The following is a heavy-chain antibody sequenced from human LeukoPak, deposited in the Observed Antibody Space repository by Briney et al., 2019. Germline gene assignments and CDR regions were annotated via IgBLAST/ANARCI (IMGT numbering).Heavy chain of an antibody. V-gene: IGHV4-39*07. CDR2: TYYSGST. CDR3: ARRRGGVSDCFDC. CDR1: GGSISSNSYY. J-gene: IGHJ4*02. Sequence: SETLSLTCTVSGGSISSNSYYWGWIRQPPGKGLEWIGTTYYSGSTYYNPSLKSRVTISVDTSKNQFSLKLSSVTAADTAMYYCARRRGGVSDCFDCWGQGTLVTVSS. D-gene: IGHD3-16*01.